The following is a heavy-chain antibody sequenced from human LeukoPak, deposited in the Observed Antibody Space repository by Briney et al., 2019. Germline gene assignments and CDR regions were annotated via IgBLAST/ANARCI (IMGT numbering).Heavy chain of an antibody. D-gene: IGHD6-6*01. CDR1: GFTFSSYA. V-gene: IGHV3-23*01. CDR3: AKVILAGVARPSGGFDY. CDR2: ISGSGGST. Sequence: GGSLRLSCAASGFTFSSYAMSCVRQAPGKGLEWVSGISGSGGSTYYADSVKGRFTISRDNSKNTLYLQMNSLRAEDTAVYYCAKVILAGVARPSGGFDYWGQGTLVTVSS. J-gene: IGHJ4*02.